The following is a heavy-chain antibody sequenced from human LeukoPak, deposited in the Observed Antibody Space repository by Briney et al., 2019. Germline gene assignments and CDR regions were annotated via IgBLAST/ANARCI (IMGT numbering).Heavy chain of an antibody. CDR3: ARDVVGDSSGYPSDY. Sequence: RPGGSLRLSCAASGFTFSSYGMHWVRQAPGKGLEWVAVISYDGSNKYYADSVKGRFTISRDNSKNTLYLQMNSLRAEDTAVYYCARDVVGDSSGYPSDYWGQGTLVTASS. CDR1: GFTFSSYG. D-gene: IGHD3-22*01. V-gene: IGHV3-30*03. J-gene: IGHJ4*02. CDR2: ISYDGSNK.